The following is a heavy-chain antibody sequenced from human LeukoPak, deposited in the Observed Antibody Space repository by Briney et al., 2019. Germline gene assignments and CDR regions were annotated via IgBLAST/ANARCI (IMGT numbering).Heavy chain of an antibody. D-gene: IGHD3-22*01. J-gene: IGHJ4*02. CDR3: ARDYDTSGSYFDFFDY. CDR2: ISYDGSKR. CDR1: GFTFSTYA. Sequence: GRSLRLSCAASGFTFSTYAVHWVRQAPGKGLEWVAVISYDGSKRYYADSVKGRFTISRDNPKNAFLQMNSLRAEDTAVYYCARDYDTSGSYFDFFDYWGQGTLVTVSS. V-gene: IGHV3-30-3*01.